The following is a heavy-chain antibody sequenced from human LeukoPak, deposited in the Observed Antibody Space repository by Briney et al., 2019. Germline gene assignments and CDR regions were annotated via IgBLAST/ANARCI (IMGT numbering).Heavy chain of an antibody. CDR3: ARGGSGSYSNDY. Sequence: GRSLRLSRAASGFTFSSYGMHWVRQAPGKGLEWVAVIWYDGSNKYYADSVKGRFTISRDNSKNTLYLQMNSLRAEDTAVYYCARGGSGSYSNDYWGQGTLVTVPS. J-gene: IGHJ4*02. CDR1: GFTFSSYG. V-gene: IGHV3-33*01. D-gene: IGHD3-10*01. CDR2: IWYDGSNK.